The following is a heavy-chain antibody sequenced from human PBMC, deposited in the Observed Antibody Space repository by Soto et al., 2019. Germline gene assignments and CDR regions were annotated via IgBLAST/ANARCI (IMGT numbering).Heavy chain of an antibody. CDR2: ISYDGSNK. J-gene: IGHJ6*02. CDR3: AKDWDIVVVTAIRYGMDV. D-gene: IGHD2-21*02. CDR1: GFTFSSYG. V-gene: IGHV3-30*18. Sequence: QVQLVESGGGVVQPGRSLRLSCAASGFTFSSYGMHWVRQAPGKGLEWVAVISYDGSNKYYADSVKGRFTISRDNSKNTLYLQLNSLRAEDTAVYYCAKDWDIVVVTAIRYGMDVWRQGTTVTVSS.